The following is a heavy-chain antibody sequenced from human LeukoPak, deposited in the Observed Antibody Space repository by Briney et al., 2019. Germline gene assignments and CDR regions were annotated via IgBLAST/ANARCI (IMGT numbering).Heavy chain of an antibody. CDR1: GVSFSGYY. CDR3: ASGLEKYSYGYVEWFDP. Sequence: PSETLSLTCAVYGVSFSGYYWSWIRQPPGKGLEWIGEINHSGSTKYNPSLKSRVTISVDTSKNQFSLKLSSVTAADTAVYYCASGLEKYSYGYVEWFDPWGQGTLVTVSS. V-gene: IGHV4-34*01. CDR2: INHSGST. J-gene: IGHJ5*02. D-gene: IGHD5-18*01.